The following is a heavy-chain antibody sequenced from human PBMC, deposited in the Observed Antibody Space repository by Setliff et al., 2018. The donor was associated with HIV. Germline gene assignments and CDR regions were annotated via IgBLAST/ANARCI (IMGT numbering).Heavy chain of an antibody. D-gene: IGHD3-10*01. CDR2: IYDTGKI. CDR1: GGSFSSYF. J-gene: IGHJ4*02. CDR3: ARVLFGQSGSYKNYYFDY. Sequence: PSETLSLTCIVSGGSFSSYFWSWIRQSPGKGLEWIGNIYDTGKINYNPSLKGRVTMSIDMSEDQFSLNLRSVTAADTATYYCARVLFGQSGSYKNYYFDYWGQGTLVTSPQ. V-gene: IGHV4-59*01.